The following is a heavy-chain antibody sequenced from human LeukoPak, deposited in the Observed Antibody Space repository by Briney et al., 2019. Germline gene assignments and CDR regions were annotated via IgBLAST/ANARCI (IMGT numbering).Heavy chain of an antibody. CDR3: ARHKEVGDYYYFDY. CDR2: INPSGGST. J-gene: IGHJ4*02. D-gene: IGHD2/OR15-2a*01. Sequence: GASVKVSCKASGYTFTSYYMHWVRQGPGQGLEWMGIINPSGGSTSYTQKFQGRVTMTRDTSTTTVYMELSSLRCQDTAVYYCARHKEVGDYYYFDYWGQGTLVTVSS. CDR1: GYTFTSYY. V-gene: IGHV1-46*01.